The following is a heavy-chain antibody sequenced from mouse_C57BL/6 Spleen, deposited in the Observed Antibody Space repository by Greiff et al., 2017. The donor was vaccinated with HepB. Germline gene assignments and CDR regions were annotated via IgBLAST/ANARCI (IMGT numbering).Heavy chain of an antibody. J-gene: IGHJ2*01. Sequence: VQLQQSGPELVKPGASVKISCKASGYSFTGYYMNWVKQSPEKSLEWIGEINPSTGGTTYNQKFKAKATLTVDKSSSTAYMQLKSLTSEDSAVYYCARYGLRRGGYFDYWGQGTTLTVSS. D-gene: IGHD2-2*01. CDR1: GYSFTGYY. V-gene: IGHV1-42*01. CDR2: INPSTGGT. CDR3: ARYGLRRGGYFDY.